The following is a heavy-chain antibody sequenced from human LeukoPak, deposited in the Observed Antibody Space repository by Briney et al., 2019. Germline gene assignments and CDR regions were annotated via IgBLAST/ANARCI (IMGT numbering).Heavy chain of an antibody. D-gene: IGHD5-24*01. CDR3: ARGRDGYRAAHFDY. V-gene: IGHV4-31*03. CDR1: GGSISSGDYY. J-gene: IGHJ4*02. CDR2: IYYGGST. Sequence: SQTLSLTCTVSGGSISSGDYYWSWIRQHPGKGLEWIGYIYYGGSTYYNPSLRSRVTISVDTSKNQFSLKLSSVTAADTAVYYCARGRDGYRAAHFDYWGQGTLVTVSS.